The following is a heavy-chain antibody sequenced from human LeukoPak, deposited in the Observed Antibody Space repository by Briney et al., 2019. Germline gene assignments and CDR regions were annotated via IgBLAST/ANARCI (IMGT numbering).Heavy chain of an antibody. CDR3: ASHAGGGGTTNDY. CDR1: GYTFTSYY. CDR2: INPSGGSA. Sequence: ASVKVSCKASGYTFTSYYMHWVRQAPGQGLEWMGIINPSGGSASYAQKFQGRVTMTRDTSTSTVYMELSSLRSEDTAVYYCASHAGGGGTTNDYWGQGTLVTVSS. J-gene: IGHJ4*02. V-gene: IGHV1-46*01. D-gene: IGHD1-1*01.